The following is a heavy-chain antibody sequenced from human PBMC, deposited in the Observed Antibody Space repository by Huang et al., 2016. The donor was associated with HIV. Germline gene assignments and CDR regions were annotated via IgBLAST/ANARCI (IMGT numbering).Heavy chain of an antibody. CDR3: ARGFSRDGYNYLIF. D-gene: IGHD5-18*01. V-gene: IGHV7-4-1*02. Sequence: QVQLVQSGSELTKPGASVTVSCKASGYTCTSYAMNWVRQAPGQGIEWMGWINTKTGNPTDAQGFTGRFVFSLDTSVRTAYLQISSLKAEDTAVYYCARGFSRDGYNYLIFWGQGTLVTVSS. CDR1: GYTCTSYA. CDR2: INTKTGNP. J-gene: IGHJ4*02.